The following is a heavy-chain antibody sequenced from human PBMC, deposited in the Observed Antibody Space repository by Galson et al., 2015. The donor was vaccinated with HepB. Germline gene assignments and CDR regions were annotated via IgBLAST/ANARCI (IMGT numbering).Heavy chain of an antibody. Sequence: SVKVSCKASGGTFSSYAISWVRQAPGQGLEWMGGIIPIFGTANYAQKFQGRVTITADESTSTAYVELSSLRSEDTAVYYCARASTGTTAVGWFDPWGQGTLVTVSS. CDR3: ARASTGTTAVGWFDP. CDR2: IIPIFGTA. J-gene: IGHJ5*02. D-gene: IGHD1-1*01. CDR1: GGTFSSYA. V-gene: IGHV1-69*13.